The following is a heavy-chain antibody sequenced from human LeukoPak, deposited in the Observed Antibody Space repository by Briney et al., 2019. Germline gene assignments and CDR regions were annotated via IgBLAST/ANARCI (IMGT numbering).Heavy chain of an antibody. D-gene: IGHD6-13*01. J-gene: IGHJ6*03. V-gene: IGHV1-69*05. CDR3: ARAGYSSSWLSSDYYYYYYMDV. CDR2: IIPIFGTA. CDR1: GGTFSSYA. Sequence: SSVKVSCKASGGTFSSYAISWVRQAPGQGLEWMGGIIPIFGTANYAQKFQGRVTITTDESTSTAYMELSSLRSEDTAVYYCARAGYSSSWLSSDYYYYYYMDVWGKGTTVTVSS.